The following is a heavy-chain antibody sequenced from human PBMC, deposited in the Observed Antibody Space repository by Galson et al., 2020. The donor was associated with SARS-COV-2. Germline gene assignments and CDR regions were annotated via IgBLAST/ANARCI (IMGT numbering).Heavy chain of an antibody. CDR2: IYYSGST. CDR1: GGSISSSSYY. J-gene: IGHJ4*02. D-gene: IGHD4-17*01. V-gene: IGHV4-39*01. CDR3: ARRLPPMTTQIDY. Sequence: SETLSLTCTVSGGSISSSSYYWGWIRQPPGKGLEWIVSIYYSGSTYYNPSLKSRVTISVDTSKNQFSLKLSSVTAADTAVYYCARRLPPMTTQIDYGGQGTLVTVSA.